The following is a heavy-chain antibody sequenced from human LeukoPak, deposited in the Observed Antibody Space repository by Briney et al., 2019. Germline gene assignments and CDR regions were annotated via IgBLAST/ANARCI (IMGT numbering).Heavy chain of an antibody. CDR3: ARDHYGGNSGPSNDAFDI. J-gene: IGHJ3*02. D-gene: IGHD4-23*01. Sequence: PGGSLRLSCAASGFTFSSYSMNWVRQAPGKGLEWVSYISSSSSYIFYADSVKGRFTISRDNAKNSLYLQMNSLRAEDTAVYYCARDHYGGNSGPSNDAFDIWGQGTMVTVSS. CDR2: ISSSSSYI. CDR1: GFTFSSYS. V-gene: IGHV3-21*04.